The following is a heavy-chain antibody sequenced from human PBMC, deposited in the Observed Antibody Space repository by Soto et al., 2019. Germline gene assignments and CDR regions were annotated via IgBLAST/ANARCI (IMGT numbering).Heavy chain of an antibody. V-gene: IGHV5-10-1*01. CDR1: GYSFTSYW. CDR3: AAKPVVTATPYYCMDV. CDR2: IDPSDSYT. Sequence: GESLKISCKGSGYSFTSYWISWVRQMPGKGLEGMGRIDPSDSYTNYSPSFQGHVTISPDKSISTACLQWSSLKASDTAMYYCAAKPVVTATPYYCMDVWGQGTTVTVSS. D-gene: IGHD2-21*02. J-gene: IGHJ6*02.